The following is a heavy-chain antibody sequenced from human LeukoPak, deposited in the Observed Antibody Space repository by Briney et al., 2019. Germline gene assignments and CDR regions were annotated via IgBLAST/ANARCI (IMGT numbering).Heavy chain of an antibody. CDR3: ARVAPYYGSGSYPDY. V-gene: IGHV4-4*02. J-gene: IGHJ4*02. Sequence: PSETLSLTCAVSGGSISSSNWWSWVRQPPGKGLEWIGEIYHSGTTNYNPSLKSRVTISVDKSKNQFSLKLSSVTAADTAVYYCARVAPYYGSGSYPDYWGQGTLVTVSS. CDR2: IYHSGTT. D-gene: IGHD3-10*01. CDR1: GGSISSSNW.